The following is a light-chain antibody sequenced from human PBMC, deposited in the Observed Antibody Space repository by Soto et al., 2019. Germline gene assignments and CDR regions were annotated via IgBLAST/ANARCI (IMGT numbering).Light chain of an antibody. CDR2: GAS. CDR1: QSVSID. Sequence: EIVMTQSPATVPVSPGERVTLSCRASQSVSIDLAWYQQKPGQAPRLLIYGASSRATGIPDRFSGSGSGTDFTLTISRLEPEDFAVYYCQQYGSSPTFGQGTKVDIK. V-gene: IGKV3-20*01. J-gene: IGKJ1*01. CDR3: QQYGSSPT.